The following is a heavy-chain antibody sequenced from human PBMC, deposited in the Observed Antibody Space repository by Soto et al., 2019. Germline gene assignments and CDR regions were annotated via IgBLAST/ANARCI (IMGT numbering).Heavy chain of an antibody. CDR3: ATTPVTTIAFDI. CDR2: IYYSGST. CDR1: GGSISSYY. J-gene: IGHJ3*02. Sequence: QVQLQESGPGLVKPSETLSLTCTVSGGSISSYYWSWIRQPPGKGLEWIGYIYYSGSTNYNPSLKSRVTISVDTSKNQFSLKLSSVTAADTAVYYCATTPVTTIAFDIWGQGTMVTVSS. V-gene: IGHV4-59*08. D-gene: IGHD4-17*01.